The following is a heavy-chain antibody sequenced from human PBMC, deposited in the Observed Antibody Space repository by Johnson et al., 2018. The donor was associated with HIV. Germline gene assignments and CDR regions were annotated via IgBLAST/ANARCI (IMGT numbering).Heavy chain of an antibody. CDR1: GFTFSSYG. D-gene: IGHD2-2*01. CDR3: ARGGLGYQNIHDAFDV. J-gene: IGHJ3*01. V-gene: IGHV3-NL1*01. Sequence: QVQVVESGGGVVQPGRSLRLSCAASGFTFSSYGMHWVRQAPGTGLEWVSVLYSGGSTRYVDSVKGRFTISRDNAKNSRYLQMNSLRAEDTALYYCARGGLGYQNIHDAFDVWGQGTMVTVSS. CDR2: LYSGGST.